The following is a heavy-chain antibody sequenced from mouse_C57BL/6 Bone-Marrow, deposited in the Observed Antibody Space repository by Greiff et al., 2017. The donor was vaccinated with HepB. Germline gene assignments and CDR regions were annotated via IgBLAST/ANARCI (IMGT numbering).Heavy chain of an antibody. D-gene: IGHD1-1*01. V-gene: IGHV1-7*01. Sequence: QVQLQQSGAELAKPGASVKLSCKASGYTFTSYWMHWVKQRPGQGLEWIGYINPSSGYTKYNQKFKDKATLTADKSSSTAYMQLSSLTYEDSAVYYCARGGDYYGSSYGGYWYFDVWGTGTTVTVSS. J-gene: IGHJ1*03. CDR2: INPSSGYT. CDR1: GYTFTSYW. CDR3: ARGGDYYGSSYGGYWYFDV.